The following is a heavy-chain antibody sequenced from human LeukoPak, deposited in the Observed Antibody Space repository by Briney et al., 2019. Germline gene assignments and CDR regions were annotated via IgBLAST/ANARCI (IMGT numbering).Heavy chain of an antibody. Sequence: KXSXKGSGXSFANYWIGWVRQLPGKGLEWMGIIYPGDSDTRYSPSFQGQVTISADKSITTAYLQWSSLKASDTAMYYCTRGIAEAAVTKFDYWGQGTLVTVSS. J-gene: IGHJ4*02. CDR3: TRGIAEAAVTKFDY. CDR2: IYPGDSDT. V-gene: IGHV5-51*01. D-gene: IGHD6-13*01. CDR1: GXSFANYW.